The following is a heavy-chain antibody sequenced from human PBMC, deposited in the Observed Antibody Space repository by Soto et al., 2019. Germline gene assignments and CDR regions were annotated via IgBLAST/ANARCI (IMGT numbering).Heavy chain of an antibody. Sequence: QVQLQQWGAGLLKPSETLSLTCAVFGGSFSGYYWSWIRQPQGKGLEWIGEISHSGSTTYNPSLTSRVTISVETSKNQFSVKRSSVTAADTAVYSCARGVQRRGAGYWGQGTLVTVSS. CDR1: GGSFSGYY. J-gene: IGHJ4*02. D-gene: IGHD3-10*01. V-gene: IGHV4-34*01. CDR2: ISHSGST. CDR3: ARGVQRRGAGY.